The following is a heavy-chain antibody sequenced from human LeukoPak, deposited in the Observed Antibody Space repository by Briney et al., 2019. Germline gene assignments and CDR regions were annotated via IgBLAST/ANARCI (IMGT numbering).Heavy chain of an antibody. V-gene: IGHV3-30*04. J-gene: IGHJ4*02. CDR3: AKDQEGGYDSTYYFDY. CDR1: GFTFSSYA. CDR2: ISYDGSNK. Sequence: SGGSLRLSCAASGFTFSSYAMHWVRQAPGKGLEWVAVISYDGSNKYYADSVKGRFTISRDNSKNTVFLQMNSLRAEDTAVYYCAKDQEGGYDSTYYFDYWGQGTLVTVSS. D-gene: IGHD5-12*01.